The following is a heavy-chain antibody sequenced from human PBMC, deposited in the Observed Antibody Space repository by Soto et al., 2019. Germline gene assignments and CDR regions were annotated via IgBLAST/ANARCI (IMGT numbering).Heavy chain of an antibody. J-gene: IGHJ5*02. CDR3: ARVMGDGSGNFWWFDL. V-gene: IGHV4-31*03. CDR2: IYSFGNT. D-gene: IGHD3-10*01. CDR1: GGSVSSGAFY. Sequence: QVQLQESGPGLVKPSQTLSLTCSVSGGSVSSGAFYWGWIRQSPGKGLECLGYIYSFGNTFYNPSLKSRVTISLDTSKNQFSLRLTSVIAADTAIYYCARVMGDGSGNFWWFDLCGQGTLVIVSS.